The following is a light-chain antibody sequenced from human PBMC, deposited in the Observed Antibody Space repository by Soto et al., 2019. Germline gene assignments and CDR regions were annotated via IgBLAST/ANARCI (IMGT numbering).Light chain of an antibody. V-gene: IGKV1-5*01. J-gene: IGKJ1*01. CDR2: GVS. CDR3: QQFYKGWT. Sequence: DIQMTQSPSTLSASVGDRVTITCRASQSVGRSLAWYQQQRGKAQKLLIYGVSTLESGVPSRFSGFGSGTEFTLSISSLQPGDFGTYYCQQFYKGWTFGQGTRV. CDR1: QSVGRS.